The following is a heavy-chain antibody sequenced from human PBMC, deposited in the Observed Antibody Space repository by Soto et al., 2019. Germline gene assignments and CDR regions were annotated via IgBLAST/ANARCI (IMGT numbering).Heavy chain of an antibody. Sequence: QITVKGSGPPLVKPTQTLTLTCSLSGISLSTSGVGLGWLRQPPGKALEWLALIYWNDAKHYSPSLKSRLTLPKNPTKTRAALTVPNLDLVNTPTYSWPRDHPPLPFFVFIFWNQGTMSPVS. CDR1: GISLSTSGVG. CDR2: IYWNDAK. J-gene: IGHJ3*01. CDR3: PRDHPPLPFFVFIF. D-gene: IGHD3-3*01. V-gene: IGHV2-5*01.